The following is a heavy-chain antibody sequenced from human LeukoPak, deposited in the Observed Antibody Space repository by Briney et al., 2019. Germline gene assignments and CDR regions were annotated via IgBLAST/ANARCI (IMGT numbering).Heavy chain of an antibody. CDR1: GFTFSSYS. D-gene: IGHD1-1*01. CDR2: ISSSSSYI. CDR3: ARGPEGKVEGANWFDP. J-gene: IGHJ5*02. V-gene: IGHV3-21*01. Sequence: GGSLRLSCAASGFTFSSYSMNWVRQAPGKGLEWVSSISSSSSYIYYADSVKGRFTISRDNAKNSLYLQMNSLRAEDTAVYYCARGPEGKVEGANWFDPWGQGTLVTVSS.